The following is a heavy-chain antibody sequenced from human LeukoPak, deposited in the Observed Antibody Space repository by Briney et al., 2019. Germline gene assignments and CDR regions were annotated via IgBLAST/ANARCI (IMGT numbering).Heavy chain of an antibody. CDR1: GFTFSSYS. Sequence: GGSLRLSCAASGFTFSSYSMNWVRQAPGKGLEWVSSISSSSSYIYYADSVKGRFTISRDNAKNSLYLQMNGLRAEDTAVYYCARARASYNPFDYWGQGTLVTVSS. CDR3: ARARASYNPFDY. V-gene: IGHV3-21*01. D-gene: IGHD5-24*01. CDR2: ISSSSSYI. J-gene: IGHJ4*02.